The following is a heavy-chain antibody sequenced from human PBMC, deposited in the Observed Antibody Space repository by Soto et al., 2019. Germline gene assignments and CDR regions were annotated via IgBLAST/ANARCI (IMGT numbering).Heavy chain of an antibody. V-gene: IGHV3-30-3*01. CDR1: EFTFSSYA. D-gene: IGHD6-13*01. CDR3: ARGGAAAGNFLPAV. CDR2: ISYDGSNK. J-gene: IGHJ6*02. Sequence: GGSLRLSCAASEFTFSSYAMHWVRQAPGKGLEWVAVISYDGSNKYYADSVKGRFTISRDNSKNTLYLQMNSLRAEDTAVYYCARGGAAAGNFLPAVWGPATTLTVS.